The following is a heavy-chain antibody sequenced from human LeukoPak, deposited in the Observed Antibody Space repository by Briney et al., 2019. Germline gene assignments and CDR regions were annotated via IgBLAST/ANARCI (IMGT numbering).Heavy chain of an antibody. CDR3: ARVGDYGDYGEMDAFDI. Sequence: SETLSLTCTVSGGSISSYYWSWIRQPAGKGLEWIGRIYTSGSTNYNPSLKSRVTMSVDTSKNQFSLKLSSVTAADTAVYYCARVGDYGDYGEMDAFDIWGQGTMVTVSS. D-gene: IGHD4-17*01. CDR2: IYTSGST. J-gene: IGHJ3*02. V-gene: IGHV4-4*07. CDR1: GGSISSYY.